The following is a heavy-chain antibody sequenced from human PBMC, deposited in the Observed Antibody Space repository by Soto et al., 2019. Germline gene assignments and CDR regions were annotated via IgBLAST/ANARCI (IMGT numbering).Heavy chain of an antibody. Sequence: SVKVSCKASGYTFTGYYMHWVRQAPGQGLEWIGGIIPIFVTANYAQKFQGRVTITADESTSTAYMELSSLRSEDTAVYYCASGRYCSGGSCYAYYYYGMDVWGQGTTVTVSS. CDR2: IIPIFVTA. V-gene: IGHV1-69*13. CDR3: ASGRYCSGGSCYAYYYYGMDV. CDR1: GYTFTGYY. D-gene: IGHD2-15*01. J-gene: IGHJ6*02.